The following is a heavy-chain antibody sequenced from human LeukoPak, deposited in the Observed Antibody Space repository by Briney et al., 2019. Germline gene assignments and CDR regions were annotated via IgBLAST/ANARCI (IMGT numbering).Heavy chain of an antibody. V-gene: IGHV3-23*01. J-gene: IGHJ4*02. D-gene: IGHD3-10*01. CDR3: AHLPSSGTGIVDY. Sequence: GGSLRLSCAASGFPFSSYAMNWVRQAPGKGLEWVSIIFGSGDTTYYADSVKGRFTVSRDNAKNSLYLQMNSLRAEDTAVYYCAHLPSSGTGIVDYWGQGTLVTVSS. CDR2: IFGSGDTT. CDR1: GFPFSSYA.